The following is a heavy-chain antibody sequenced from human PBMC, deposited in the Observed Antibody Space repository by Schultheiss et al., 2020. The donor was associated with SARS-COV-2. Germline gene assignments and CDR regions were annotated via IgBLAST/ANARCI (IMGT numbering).Heavy chain of an antibody. CDR2: IYISGST. D-gene: IGHD3-9*01. V-gene: IGHV4-4*07. J-gene: IGHJ4*02. Sequence: SETLSLTCTVSGGSINSYYWSWIRQPAGKGLEWIGRIYISGSTNYNPSLSGRVTISVDTSKNQFSLKLSSVTAADTAVYYCARGPADYDILTGYYSHFDYWGQGTLVTVSS. CDR3: ARGPADYDILTGYYSHFDY. CDR1: GGSINSYY.